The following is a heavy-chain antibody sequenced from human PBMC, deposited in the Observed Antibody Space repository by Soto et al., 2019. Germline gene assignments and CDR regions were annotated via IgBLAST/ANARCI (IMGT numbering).Heavy chain of an antibody. V-gene: IGHV3-30-3*01. Sequence: SLRLSCAASGFTFSSYAMHWVRQAPGKGLEWVAVISYDGSNKYYADSVKGRFTISRDNSKNTLYLQMNSLRAEDTAVYYCAREDIAVAADYWGQGTLVTVSS. D-gene: IGHD6-19*01. CDR1: GFTFSSYA. CDR3: AREDIAVAADY. J-gene: IGHJ4*02. CDR2: ISYDGSNK.